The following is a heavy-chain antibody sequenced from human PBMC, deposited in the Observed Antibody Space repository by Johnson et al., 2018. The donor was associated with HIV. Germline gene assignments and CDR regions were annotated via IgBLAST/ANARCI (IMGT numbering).Heavy chain of an antibody. CDR1: RFTFSSHA. Sequence: QVQLVESGGGVVQPGRSLRLSCAASRFTFSSHAMHWVRQAPGKGLEWVAFIWYDDSNEYYGESVKGRFTIYRDNSKNTLYLQMSSLRAEDTAVYYCATSGSHFASDIWGRGTMVTVSS. D-gene: IGHD1-26*01. CDR2: IWYDDSNE. CDR3: ATSGSHFASDI. V-gene: IGHV3-30*04. J-gene: IGHJ3*02.